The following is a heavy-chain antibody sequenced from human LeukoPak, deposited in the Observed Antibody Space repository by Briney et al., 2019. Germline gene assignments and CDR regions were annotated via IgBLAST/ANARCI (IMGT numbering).Heavy chain of an antibody. V-gene: IGHV1-46*01. CDR1: GYTFPSYY. CDR2: INPSGGST. J-gene: IGHJ6*02. Sequence: ASVKVSCKASGYTFPSYYMHRVRQAPGQGLEWMGIINPSGGSTSYAQKFQGRVTMTRDTSTSTVYMEPSSLRSEDTAVYYCARIPLDGYSYGVNYYYGMDVWGQGTTVTVSS. D-gene: IGHD5-18*01. CDR3: ARIPLDGYSYGVNYYYGMDV.